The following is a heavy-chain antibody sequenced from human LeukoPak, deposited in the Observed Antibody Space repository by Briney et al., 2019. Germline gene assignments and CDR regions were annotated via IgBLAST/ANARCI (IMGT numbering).Heavy chain of an antibody. CDR2: ISSDGSSK. D-gene: IGHD3-22*01. CDR3: AKDQNYDSSGYYYVTYYYGMDV. J-gene: IGHJ6*02. V-gene: IGHV3-30*18. Sequence: GGSLRLSCAASGFTFSSYGMHWVRQAPGKGLEWVAVISSDGSSKYYADSVKGRFTISRDNSKNTLYLQMNSLRAEDTAVYYCAKDQNYDSSGYYYVTYYYGMDVWGQGTTVTVSS. CDR1: GFTFSSYG.